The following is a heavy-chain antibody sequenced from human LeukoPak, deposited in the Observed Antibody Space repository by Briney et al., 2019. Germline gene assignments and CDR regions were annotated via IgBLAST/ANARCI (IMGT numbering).Heavy chain of an antibody. J-gene: IGHJ6*03. CDR2: INHSGST. V-gene: IGHV4-34*01. Sequence: SETLSLTCVVYGGSFSGYYWSWIRPPPGKGLEWIGEINHSGSTNSNPSLKSRVTISVDTSKNQFSLKLSSVTAADAAVYYCAGGRYYDFWSGYSYYYYYMDVWGRGTTVTVSS. D-gene: IGHD3-3*01. CDR3: AGGRYYDFWSGYSYYYYYMDV. CDR1: GGSFSGYY.